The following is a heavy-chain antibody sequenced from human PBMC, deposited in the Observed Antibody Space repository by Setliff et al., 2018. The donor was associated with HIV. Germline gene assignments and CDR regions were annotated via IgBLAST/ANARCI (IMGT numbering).Heavy chain of an antibody. Sequence: SETLSLTCSVSGGSFSGYYWSWIRQPPGKGLEWIGYIYIYNSGSTNYNPSLTSRVTISADTSRNQFSLNLNSVTATDTAVYYCARGVNFDYWGQGTQVTVSS. CDR2: IYIYNSGST. D-gene: IGHD3-3*01. V-gene: IGHV4-59*08. CDR3: ARGVNFDY. CDR1: GGSFSGYY. J-gene: IGHJ4*02.